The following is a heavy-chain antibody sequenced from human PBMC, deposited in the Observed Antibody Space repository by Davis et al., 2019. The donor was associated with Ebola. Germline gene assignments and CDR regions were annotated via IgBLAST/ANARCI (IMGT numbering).Heavy chain of an antibody. CDR2: IYYSGST. CDR1: GGFISSHY. V-gene: IGHV4-59*11. Sequence: PSETLSLTCTVSGGFISSHYWSWIRQPPGKGLEWIGYIYYSGSTNYNPSLKSRVTISVDTSKNQFSLKLSSVTAADTAVYYCVRDVGYGNYYGMDVWGQGTTVTVSS. CDR3: VRDVGYGNYYGMDV. D-gene: IGHD5-18*01. J-gene: IGHJ6*02.